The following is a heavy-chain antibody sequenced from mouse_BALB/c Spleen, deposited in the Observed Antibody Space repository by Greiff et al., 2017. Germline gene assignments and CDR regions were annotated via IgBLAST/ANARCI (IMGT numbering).Heavy chain of an antibody. Sequence: EVKLMESGGGLVKPGGSLKLSCAASGFTFSSYTMSWVRQTPEKRLEWVATISSGGSYTYYPDSVKGRFTISRDNAKNTLYLQMSSLKSEDTAMYYCTRDLKGDYWGQGTTLTVSS. CDR2: ISSGGSYT. CDR3: TRDLKGDY. V-gene: IGHV5-6-4*01. CDR1: GFTFSSYT. J-gene: IGHJ2*01. D-gene: IGHD1-3*01.